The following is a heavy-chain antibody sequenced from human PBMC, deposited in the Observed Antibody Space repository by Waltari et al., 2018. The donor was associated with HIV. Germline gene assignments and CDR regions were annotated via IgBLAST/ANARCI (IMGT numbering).Heavy chain of an antibody. J-gene: IGHJ4*02. CDR2: INAGNGNT. CDR3: ARGTGGFITMVRGPWYYFDY. CDR1: GYTFTSYA. V-gene: IGHV1-3*01. D-gene: IGHD3-10*01. Sequence: QVQLVQSGAEVKKPGASVKVSCKASGYTFTSYAMHWVRQAPGQRLEWMGWINAGNGNTKYSQKFQGRVTITRDTSASTAYMELSSLRSEDTAVYYCARGTGGFITMVRGPWYYFDYWGQGTLVTVSS.